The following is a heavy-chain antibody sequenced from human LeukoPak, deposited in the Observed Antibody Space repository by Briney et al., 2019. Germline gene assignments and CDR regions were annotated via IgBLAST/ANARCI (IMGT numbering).Heavy chain of an antibody. CDR3: ARENMVRGVPPTYY. Sequence: PSETLSLTCAVYGGSFSGYYWSWIRQPPGKGLEWIGEINHSGSTNYNPSLKSRVTISVDTSKNQFSLKLSSVTAADTAVYYCARENMVRGVPPTYYWGQGTLVTVSS. V-gene: IGHV4-34*01. CDR1: GGSFSGYY. D-gene: IGHD3-10*01. J-gene: IGHJ4*02. CDR2: INHSGST.